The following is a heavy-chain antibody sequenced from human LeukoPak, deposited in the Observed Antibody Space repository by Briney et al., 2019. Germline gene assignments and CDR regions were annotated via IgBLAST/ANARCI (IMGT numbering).Heavy chain of an antibody. J-gene: IGHJ4*02. Sequence: SETLSLTCAVYGGSFSGYYWSWIRQPPGNGLEWIGEINHSGSTNYNPSLKSRVTISVDTSKNQFSLKLSSVTAADTAVYYCARGRQRAYYYDSSGYPPDYWGQGTLVTVSS. CDR1: GGSFSGYY. CDR2: INHSGST. V-gene: IGHV4-34*01. CDR3: ARGRQRAYYYDSSGYPPDY. D-gene: IGHD3-22*01.